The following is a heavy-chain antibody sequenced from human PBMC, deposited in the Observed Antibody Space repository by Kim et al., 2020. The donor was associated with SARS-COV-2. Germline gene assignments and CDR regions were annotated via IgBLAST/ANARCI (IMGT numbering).Heavy chain of an antibody. CDR2: IYYSGST. V-gene: IGHV4-39*01. Sequence: SETLSLTCTVSGGSISSSSYYWGWIRQPPGKGLEWLGSIYYSGSTYYNPSLKSRVTISVDTSKNQFSLKLSSATAADTAVYSCARHELSGDYLFDYWGQG. CDR3: ARHELSGDYLFDY. J-gene: IGHJ4*02. D-gene: IGHD4-17*01. CDR1: GGSISSSSYY.